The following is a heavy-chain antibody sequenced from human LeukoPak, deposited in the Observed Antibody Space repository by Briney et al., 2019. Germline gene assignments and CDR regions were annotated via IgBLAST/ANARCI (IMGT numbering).Heavy chain of an antibody. D-gene: IGHD1-1*01. Sequence: GGSLRLSCADSGFTFSNAWMSWVRQAPGKGLEWVGRIKSKTDGGTTDYAAPVEGRFTISRDDSKKTLYLQMSSLKTEDTAVYYCTTDLSTTGTTFGSWGQGTLVTVSS. CDR3: TTDLSTTGTTFGS. V-gene: IGHV3-15*01. CDR2: IKSKTDGGTT. CDR1: GFTFSNAW. J-gene: IGHJ4*02.